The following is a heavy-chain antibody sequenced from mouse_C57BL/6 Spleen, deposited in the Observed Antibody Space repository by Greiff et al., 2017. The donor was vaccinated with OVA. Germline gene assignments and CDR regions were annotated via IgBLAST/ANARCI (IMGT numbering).Heavy chain of an antibody. CDR1: GYAFSSSW. D-gene: IGHD6-1*01. CDR3: ARGAGVASFDY. Sequence: QVQLQQSGPELVKPGASVKISCKASGYAFSSSWMNWVKQRPGKGLEWIGRIYPGDGDTNYNGKFKGKATLTADKSSSTAYMQLSSLTSEDSAVYFCARGAGVASFDYWGQGTTLTVSS. V-gene: IGHV1-82*01. CDR2: IYPGDGDT. J-gene: IGHJ2*01.